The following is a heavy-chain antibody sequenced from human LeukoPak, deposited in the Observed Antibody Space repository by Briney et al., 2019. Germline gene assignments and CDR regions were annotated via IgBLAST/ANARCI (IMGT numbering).Heavy chain of an antibody. J-gene: IGHJ3*02. V-gene: IGHV1-24*01. CDR3: ATGLTYYYDSSGYLLFAFDI. CDR1: GYTLTELS. Sequence: ASVKVSCKVSGYTLTELSMHWVRQAPGKGLEWMGGFDPEDGETIYAQKFQGRVTMTEDTSTDIAYMELSSLRSEDTAVYYCATGLTYYYDSSGYLLFAFDIWGQGTMVTVSS. CDR2: FDPEDGET. D-gene: IGHD3-22*01.